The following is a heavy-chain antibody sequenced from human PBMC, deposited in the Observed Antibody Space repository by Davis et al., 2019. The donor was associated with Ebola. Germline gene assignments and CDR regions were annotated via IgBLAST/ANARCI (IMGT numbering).Heavy chain of an antibody. Sequence: SVKVSCKASGGTFSSYAISWVRQAPGQGLEWMGGIIPIFGTANYAQKFQGRVTITADKSTSTAYMELSSLRSDDTAVYYCARDLYYYDSSGYYYVGPGFDYWGQRTLVTVSS. CDR1: GGTFSSYA. V-gene: IGHV1-69*06. J-gene: IGHJ4*02. CDR3: ARDLYYYDSSGYYYVGPGFDY. D-gene: IGHD3-22*01. CDR2: IIPIFGTA.